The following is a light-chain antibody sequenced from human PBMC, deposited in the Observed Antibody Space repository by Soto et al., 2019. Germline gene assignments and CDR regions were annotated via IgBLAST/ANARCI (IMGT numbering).Light chain of an antibody. Sequence: QSALTQPASVSGSPGQSITISCTGTSSDVGAYNYVSWYQQHPGKAPKLMICDVSNRPSGVSNRFSGSKSGNTASLTISGLEAEDAADYYCSSYTSSSTLVFGTGTKLTVL. V-gene: IGLV2-14*01. CDR3: SSYTSSSTLV. CDR2: DVS. J-gene: IGLJ1*01. CDR1: SSDVGAYNY.